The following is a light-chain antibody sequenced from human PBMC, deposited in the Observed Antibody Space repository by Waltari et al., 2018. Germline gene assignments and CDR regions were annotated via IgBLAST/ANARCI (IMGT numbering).Light chain of an antibody. Sequence: EVVLTQSLGTLSLSPGERATLACRASQSVGTSLAWYQQKPGQAPRLRIYGASRRATGIPDRFSGSGSGTDFSLTISRLEPEDFAVYYCQHYVRLPATFGQGTKVEIK. CDR3: QHYVRLPAT. CDR1: QSVGTS. V-gene: IGKV3-20*01. CDR2: GAS. J-gene: IGKJ1*01.